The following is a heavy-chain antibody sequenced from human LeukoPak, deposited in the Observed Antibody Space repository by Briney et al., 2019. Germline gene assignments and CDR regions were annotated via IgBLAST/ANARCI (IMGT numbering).Heavy chain of an antibody. V-gene: IGHV3-23*01. Sequence: GGTLRLSCAASGFTFSDYAMSWVRQAPGKGLEWVSAISGSGGSTYYADSVKGRFTISRDNSKNTLYLQMNSLRAEDTAVYYCAKDVAYYYDSSGYIDYWGQGTLVTVSS. J-gene: IGHJ4*02. CDR2: ISGSGGST. CDR3: AKDVAYYYDSSGYIDY. D-gene: IGHD3-22*01. CDR1: GFTFSDYA.